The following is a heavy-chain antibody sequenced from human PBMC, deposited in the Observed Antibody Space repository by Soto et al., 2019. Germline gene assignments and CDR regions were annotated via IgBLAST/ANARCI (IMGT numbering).Heavy chain of an antibody. CDR2: IKSKGSGGTT. J-gene: IGHJ3*01. CDR1: GFKFSDAW. D-gene: IGHD3-22*01. V-gene: IGHV3-15*07. Sequence: EVQLVESGGGLVKSGESLRLSCAASGFKFSDAWMNWVRQAPGKGLEWVGRIKSKGSGGTTDYAAPVKGRFTISRDDSKNTVYLQMSSLKTEDTAVYYCTHSWTFYYDSAVGGQGTMVTVSS. CDR3: THSWTFYYDSAV.